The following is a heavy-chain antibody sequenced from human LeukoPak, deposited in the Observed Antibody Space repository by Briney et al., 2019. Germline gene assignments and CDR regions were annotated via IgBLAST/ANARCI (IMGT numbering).Heavy chain of an antibody. CDR2: ISHDGSQI. D-gene: IGHD4-17*01. CDR3: AKDKIDGDYVTPFVY. CDR1: GFNFSNHG. V-gene: IGHV3-30*18. Sequence: GGSLRLSCAASGFNFSNHGIHWVRQAPGRGLDWVAVISHDGSQIYYTDSAKGRFTVSRDNSKNTMYLQLNSLRVEDTAMYFCAKDKIDGDYVTPFVYWGQGTLVTVSS. J-gene: IGHJ4*02.